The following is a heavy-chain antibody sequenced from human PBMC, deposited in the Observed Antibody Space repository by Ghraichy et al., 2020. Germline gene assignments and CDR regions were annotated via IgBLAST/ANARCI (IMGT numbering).Heavy chain of an antibody. CDR2: IKQDGSEK. J-gene: IGHJ4*02. V-gene: IGHV3-7*01. D-gene: IGHD2-15*01. CDR3: AREDIVVVVGFDS. CDR1: GFTFSSYW. Sequence: GGSLRLSCAASGFTFSSYWMSWVRQAPGKGLEWVANIKQDGSEKYYVDSVKGRFTISRDNAKNSLYLQMNSLRDEDTAVYYCAREDIVVVVGFDSWGQGTLVTVSS.